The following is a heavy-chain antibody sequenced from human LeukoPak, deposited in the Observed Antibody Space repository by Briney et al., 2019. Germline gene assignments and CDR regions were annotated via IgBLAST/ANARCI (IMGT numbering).Heavy chain of an antibody. CDR2: IIPIFGTA. Sequence: GASVKVSCKASGGTFSSYAISWVRQAPGQGLEWMGGIIPIFGTANYAQKFQGRVTITADESTSTAYMELSSLRSEDTAVYYCARQFRLVVRAFDIWGQGTMVTVSS. J-gene: IGHJ3*02. D-gene: IGHD2-15*01. CDR3: ARQFRLVVRAFDI. V-gene: IGHV1-69*13. CDR1: GGTFSSYA.